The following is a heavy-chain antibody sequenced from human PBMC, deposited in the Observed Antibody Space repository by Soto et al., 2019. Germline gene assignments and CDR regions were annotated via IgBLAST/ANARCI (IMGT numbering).Heavy chain of an antibody. Sequence: GGSLRLSCSASGFTFSSYAMHWVRQAPGKGLEYVSAISSNGGSTYYADSVKGRFTISRDNSKNTLYLQMSSLRAEDTAVYYCVKGTTYYDILTGYFRQYYYYGMDVWGQGTTVTVSS. D-gene: IGHD3-9*01. CDR1: GFTFSSYA. CDR2: ISSNGGST. V-gene: IGHV3-64D*08. CDR3: VKGTTYYDILTGYFRQYYYYGMDV. J-gene: IGHJ6*02.